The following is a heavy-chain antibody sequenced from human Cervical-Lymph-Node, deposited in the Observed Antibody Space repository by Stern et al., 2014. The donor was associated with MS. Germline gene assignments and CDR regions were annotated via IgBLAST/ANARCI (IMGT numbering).Heavy chain of an antibody. Sequence: VQLVESGPEVKKPWTSVKVSCKASGFTFTSSAVQWVRQARGPRLEWIGWIVVGSGNTTYAQKFQERVTITRDMSTSTAYMELSSLRSEDTAVYYCAAEPMYYSDSVGAFDIWGQGTMVTVSS. CDR2: IVVGSGNT. CDR1: GFTFTSSA. J-gene: IGHJ3*02. D-gene: IGHD3-22*01. V-gene: IGHV1-58*01. CDR3: AAEPMYYSDSVGAFDI.